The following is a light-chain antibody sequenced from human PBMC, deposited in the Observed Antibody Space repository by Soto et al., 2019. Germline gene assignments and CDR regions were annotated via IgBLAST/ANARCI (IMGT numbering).Light chain of an antibody. V-gene: IGKV2-28*01. CDR3: MQALQVPWT. J-gene: IGKJ1*01. Sequence: DIVMTQSPLSLPVTPGEPASISCRSSPSLLHINSYSSLDWYLQKPGQPPQLLIYLGSNRASGVPDRFSGSGSGTDFTLNITRVEAEDVGVYYCMQALQVPWTFGQGTKVDI. CDR2: LGS. CDR1: PSLLHINSYSS.